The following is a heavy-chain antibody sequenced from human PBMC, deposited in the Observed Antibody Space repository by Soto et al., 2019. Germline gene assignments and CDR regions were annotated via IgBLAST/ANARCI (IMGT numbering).Heavy chain of an antibody. D-gene: IGHD3-3*01. CDR2: INPATGAA. V-gene: IGHV1-2*02. Sequence: QLHLVQSGAVVKKPGASVTVSCSASGYPVTAYYMHWVRQAPGRGLVWMGGINPATGAAKYTQTFQGRVTMTRDTSTRTVFMELSGLTIEDAAGFYCARGGGVGVAGSAAFDMWGQGTVVTVSS. J-gene: IGHJ3*02. CDR1: GYPVTAYY. CDR3: ARGGGVGVAGSAAFDM.